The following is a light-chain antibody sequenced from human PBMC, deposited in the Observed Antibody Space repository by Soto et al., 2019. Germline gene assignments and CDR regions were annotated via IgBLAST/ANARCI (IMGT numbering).Light chain of an antibody. J-gene: IGKJ4*01. CDR3: HQYSNLPVT. Sequence: IVLSLSPGTLSLSPGEGATLSCRASQSVNNNYLAWYQQKPGQAPRLLIYGASKRATGIPDRFSGSGSGTDFTLTISRLEPEDFAVYYCHQYSNLPVTFGGRTMADVK. CDR1: QSVNNNY. CDR2: GAS. V-gene: IGKV3-20*01.